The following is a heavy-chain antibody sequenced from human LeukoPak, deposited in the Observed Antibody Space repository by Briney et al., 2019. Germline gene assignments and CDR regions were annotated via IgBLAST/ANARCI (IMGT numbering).Heavy chain of an antibody. CDR3: ARHIGYSFNSDYDY. V-gene: IGHV5-51*01. Sequence: GVSLKISCTASGYSFTDHWIGWVRQVPGKGLEWMGIIYPGDSDTTYSPSFQGHVTISADKSISTAYLQWSSLKASDTAMYYCARHIGYSFNSDYDYWGQGTLVTVSS. CDR2: IYPGDSDT. J-gene: IGHJ4*02. CDR1: GYSFTDHW. D-gene: IGHD5-18*01.